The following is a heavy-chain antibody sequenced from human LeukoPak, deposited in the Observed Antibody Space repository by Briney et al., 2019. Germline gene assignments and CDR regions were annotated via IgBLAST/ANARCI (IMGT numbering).Heavy chain of an antibody. CDR3: AKAEGYDILTGLDY. J-gene: IGHJ4*02. V-gene: IGHV3-23*01. Sequence: GGSLRVSCATSGFTFSSYAMSWVRQAPGKGLEWVSGIGASGGSTYYADSVKGRFTISRDNSKNTLYLQMNSLRTEDTAVYYCAKAEGYDILTGLDYWGQGTLVTVSS. CDR2: IGASGGST. CDR1: GFTFSSYA. D-gene: IGHD3-9*01.